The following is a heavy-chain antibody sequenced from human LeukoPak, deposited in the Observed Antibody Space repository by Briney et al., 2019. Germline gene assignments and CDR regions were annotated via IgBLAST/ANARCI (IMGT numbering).Heavy chain of an antibody. CDR1: GFTFSSYS. D-gene: IGHD3-3*01. V-gene: IGHV3-21*01. CDR2: ISSSSSYI. Sequence: GGSLRLSCAASGFTFSSYSMNWVRQAPGKGLEWVSSISSSSSYIYYADSVKGRFTISRDNAKNSLYLQMNSLRAEDTAVYHCARDREWSNWFDPWGQGTLVTVSS. CDR3: ARDREWSNWFDP. J-gene: IGHJ5*02.